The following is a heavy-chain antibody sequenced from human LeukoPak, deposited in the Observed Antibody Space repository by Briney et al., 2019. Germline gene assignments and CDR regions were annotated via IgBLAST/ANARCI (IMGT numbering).Heavy chain of an antibody. CDR1: GYTFTSYA. J-gene: IGHJ5*02. V-gene: IGHV1-3*01. Sequence: GASVKVSCKASGYTFTSYAMHWVRQAPGQSLEWMGWINAGNGNTKYSQKLQGRVTITRDTSASTAYMELSSLRSEDTAVYYCASTGYCSSTSCYLSWFDPWGQGTLVTVSS. D-gene: IGHD2-2*01. CDR3: ASTGYCSSTSCYLSWFDP. CDR2: INAGNGNT.